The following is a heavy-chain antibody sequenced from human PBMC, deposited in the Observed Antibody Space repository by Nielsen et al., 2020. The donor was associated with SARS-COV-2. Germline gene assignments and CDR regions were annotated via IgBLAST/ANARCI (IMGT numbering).Heavy chain of an antibody. CDR3: ARLSSEGLWFGGGWFDP. V-gene: IGHV4-4*02. J-gene: IGHJ5*02. Sequence: VRQAPGKGLEWIGEIYHSGSTNYNPSLKSRVTISVDKSKNQFSLKLSSVTAADTAVYYCARLSSEGLWFGGGWFDPWGQGTLVTVSS. CDR2: IYHSGST. D-gene: IGHD3-10*01.